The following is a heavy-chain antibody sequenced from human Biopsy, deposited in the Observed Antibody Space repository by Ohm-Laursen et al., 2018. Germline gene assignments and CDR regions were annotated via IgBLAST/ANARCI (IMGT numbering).Heavy chain of an antibody. CDR1: GVSISSGPNY. V-gene: IGHV4-39*01. CDR2: IFYSGTT. CDR3: ARFQAGTIEVY. Sequence: SDTLSLTCTVSGVSISSGPNYWGRIRQPPGQGLEWIGHIFYSGTTTYNPSHKSQITISVDTSKTQFSLGLSSVTAADTAVYYCARFQAGTIEVYWGQGTLVTVSS. J-gene: IGHJ4*02. D-gene: IGHD3-3*01.